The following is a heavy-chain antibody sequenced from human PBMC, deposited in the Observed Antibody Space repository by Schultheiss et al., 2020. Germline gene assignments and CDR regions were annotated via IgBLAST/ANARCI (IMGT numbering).Heavy chain of an antibody. D-gene: IGHD5-12*01. V-gene: IGHV3-21*01. CDR2: ISSSSSYI. Sequence: GGSLRLSCEASGFTFTTYSMSWVRQAPGKGLEWVSSISSSSSYIYYADSVKGRFTISRDNAKNSLYLQMNSLRAEDTAVYYCARDLRSGFTDYWGLGILVTVSS. J-gene: IGHJ4*02. CDR3: ARDLRSGFTDY. CDR1: GFTFTTYS.